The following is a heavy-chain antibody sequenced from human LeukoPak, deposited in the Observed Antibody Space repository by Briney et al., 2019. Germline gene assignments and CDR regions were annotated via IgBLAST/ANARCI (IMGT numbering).Heavy chain of an antibody. D-gene: IGHD6-13*01. CDR1: GFTFDDYA. J-gene: IGHJ4*02. CDR2: ISGDGGST. V-gene: IGHV3-43*02. CDR3: AKDVATAAGTFY. Sequence: GGSLRLSCAASGFTFDDYAMHWVRQAPGKGLEWVSLISGDGGSTYYADSAKGRFTISRDNSKNSLYLQMNSLRTEDTVLYYCAKDVATAAGTFYWGQGTLVTVSS.